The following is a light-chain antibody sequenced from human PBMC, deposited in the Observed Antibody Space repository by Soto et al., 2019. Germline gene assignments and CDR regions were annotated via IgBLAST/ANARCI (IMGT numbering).Light chain of an antibody. V-gene: IGKV3-11*01. CDR2: DSF. CDR1: QSVSSY. Sequence: EIVLTQSPATLSLSPGERATLSCRASQSVSSYFAWYQQKPGQAPRLLIHDSFTRATGIPARFSGSRSGTDSTLTISSLEPEDFAVYYCQQYGSSFGQGTKLEIK. J-gene: IGKJ2*01. CDR3: QQYGSS.